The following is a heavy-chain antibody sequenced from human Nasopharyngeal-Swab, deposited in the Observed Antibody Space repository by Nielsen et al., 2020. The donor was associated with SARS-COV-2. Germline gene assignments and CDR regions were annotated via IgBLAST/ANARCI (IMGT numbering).Heavy chain of an antibody. V-gene: IGHV1-69*06. CDR2: IIPIFGTA. Sequence: WVRQAPGQGLEWMGGIIPIFGTANYAQKFQGRVTITADKSTSTAYMELSSLRSEDTAVYYCATGTSVWGSYRSNWYFDLWGRGTLVTVSS. J-gene: IGHJ2*01. CDR3: ATGTSVWGSYRSNWYFDL. D-gene: IGHD3-16*02.